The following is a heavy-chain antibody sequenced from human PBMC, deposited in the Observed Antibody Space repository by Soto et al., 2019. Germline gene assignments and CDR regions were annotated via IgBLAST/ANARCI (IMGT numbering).Heavy chain of an antibody. Sequence: PSETLSLTCTVSGGSISSYYWSWIRQPPGKGLEWIGYIYYSGSTNYNPSLKSRVTISVDTSKNQFSLKLSSVTAADTAVYYCARDLDSGWFDPWGQGTLVTVSS. J-gene: IGHJ5*02. V-gene: IGHV4-59*01. CDR3: ARDLDSGWFDP. D-gene: IGHD3-22*01. CDR2: IYYSGST. CDR1: GGSISSYY.